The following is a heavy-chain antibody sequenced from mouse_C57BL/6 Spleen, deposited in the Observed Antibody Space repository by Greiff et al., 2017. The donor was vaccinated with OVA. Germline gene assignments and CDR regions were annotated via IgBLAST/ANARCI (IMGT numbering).Heavy chain of an antibody. Sequence: VQLQQPGAELVKPGASVKLSCKASGYTFTSYWMHWVQQRPGQGLEWIGMILPNSGSLNYNEKFQSKATLTVDKSSSTAYMQLSSLTSEDSAVYYCARLTGTNFDYWGQGTTLTVSS. V-gene: IGHV1-64*01. D-gene: IGHD4-1*01. CDR3: ARLTGTNFDY. J-gene: IGHJ2*01. CDR1: GYTFTSYW. CDR2: ILPNSGSL.